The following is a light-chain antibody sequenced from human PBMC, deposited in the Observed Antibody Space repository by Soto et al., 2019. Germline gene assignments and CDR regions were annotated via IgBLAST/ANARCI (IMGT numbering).Light chain of an antibody. J-gene: IGKJ1*01. V-gene: IGKV3-15*01. CDR2: GAS. CDR3: QQYNNWPFPSWT. CDR1: QSVSSN. Sequence: EIVMTQSPATLSVSPGERATLSCRASQSVSSNLAWYQQKPGQAPRLLIYGASTRATGIPARFSGSGSGTEFTLTISSLQSEDFAVYYWQQYNNWPFPSWTFGQGTKGEIK.